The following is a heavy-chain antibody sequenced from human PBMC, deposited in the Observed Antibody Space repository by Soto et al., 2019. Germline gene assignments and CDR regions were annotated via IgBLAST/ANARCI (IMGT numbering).Heavy chain of an antibody. Sequence: EVKLLESGGGLIQPGGSLRLSCAASGFTFSSYAMRWVRQAPGKGLEWVSAISGSGGSTYYADSVTGRFTISRDNSKNPLYLHMISLRDEDTAGYYGAKDAYYSREAGYCYFEFRGRGTLVTVSS. CDR1: GFTFSSYA. CDR2: ISGSGGST. V-gene: IGHV3-23*01. CDR3: AKDAYYSREAGYCYFEF. J-gene: IGHJ2*01. D-gene: IGHD2-21*01.